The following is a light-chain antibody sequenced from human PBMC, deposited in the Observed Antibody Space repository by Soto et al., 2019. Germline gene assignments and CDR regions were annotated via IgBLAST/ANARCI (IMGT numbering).Light chain of an antibody. CDR1: QSVSSY. CDR2: DAS. V-gene: IGKV3-11*01. Sequence: EIVLTQSPATLSLSPGERATLSCRASQSVSSYLAWYQQKPGQAPRLLIYDASNRATGIPARFSGRGSGTDFTLTISSLEPEDFAVYNCQQRSNWPPLTFGGGTKVEIK. J-gene: IGKJ4*01. CDR3: QQRSNWPPLT.